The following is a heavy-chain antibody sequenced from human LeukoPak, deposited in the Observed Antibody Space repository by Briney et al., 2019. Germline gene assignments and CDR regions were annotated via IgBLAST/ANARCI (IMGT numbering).Heavy chain of an antibody. CDR3: RRDNYYDSSGYYYGGDY. J-gene: IGHJ4*02. D-gene: IGHD3-22*01. CDR2: INHSGST. Sequence: WETLSLTCAVYGGSFSGSYWSWIPQPPGKGLQRIGAINHSGSTNYNPSLKSRVTISVDTSKNQFSLKLSSVTDVRAAIDDLRRDNYYDSSGYYYGGDYCSQGTLVTVSS. V-gene: IGHV4-34*01. CDR1: GGSFSGSY.